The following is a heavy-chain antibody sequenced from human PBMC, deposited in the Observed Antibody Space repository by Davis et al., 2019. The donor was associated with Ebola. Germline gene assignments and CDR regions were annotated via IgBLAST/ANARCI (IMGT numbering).Heavy chain of an antibody. CDR3: ARGQDIRVYCAFDI. Sequence: ASVKVSCKASGYTFTSYAMHWVRQAPGQRLEWMGWINAGNGNTKYSQKFQGRVTITRDTSASTAYMELSSLRSEDTAVYYCARGQDIRVYCAFDIWGQGTMVTVSS. J-gene: IGHJ3*02. V-gene: IGHV1-3*01. D-gene: IGHD2-15*01. CDR1: GYTFTSYA. CDR2: INAGNGNT.